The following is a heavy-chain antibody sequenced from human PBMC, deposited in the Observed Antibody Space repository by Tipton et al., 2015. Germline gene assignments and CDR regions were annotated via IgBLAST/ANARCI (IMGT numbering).Heavy chain of an antibody. J-gene: IGHJ4*02. CDR2: VYYSGST. CDR3: ARKEAAYCSGGTCYSGFFDN. Sequence: TLSLTCAVSGGSISSNDWWSWIRQHPGKGLEWIGDVYYSGSTYYNPSLRSRVTISLDTSKNQFSLKLNSVTAADTAVYYCARKEAAYCSGGTCYSGFFDNWGQGTLVTVSA. CDR1: GGSISSNDW. V-gene: IGHV4-31*11. D-gene: IGHD2-15*01.